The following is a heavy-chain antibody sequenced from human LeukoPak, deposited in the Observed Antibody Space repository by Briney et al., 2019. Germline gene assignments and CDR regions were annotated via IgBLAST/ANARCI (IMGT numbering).Heavy chain of an antibody. Sequence: SVKVSCKASGYTFSSYAISWVRQAPGQGLEWMGGIIPIFGTANYAQKLQGRVTMTTDTSTSTAYMELRSLRSDDTAVYYCARDRDSFLTLNWFDPWGQGTLVTVSS. CDR2: IIPIFGTA. J-gene: IGHJ5*02. CDR3: ARDRDSFLTLNWFDP. V-gene: IGHV1-69*05. CDR1: GYTFSSYA. D-gene: IGHD2-15*01.